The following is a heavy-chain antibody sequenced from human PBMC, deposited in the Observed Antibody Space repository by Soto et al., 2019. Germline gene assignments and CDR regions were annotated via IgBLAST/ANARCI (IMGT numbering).Heavy chain of an antibody. Sequence: PSETLSLTCTVSGGSISSYYWSWIRQPPGKGLEWIGYIYYSGSTNYNPSLKSRVTISVDTSKNRFSLKLSSVTAADTAVYYCARGLGYDFWSGYYLGWFDPWGQGTLVTVSS. CDR1: GGSISSYY. CDR3: ARGLGYDFWSGYYLGWFDP. J-gene: IGHJ5*02. D-gene: IGHD3-3*01. CDR2: IYYSGST. V-gene: IGHV4-59*01.